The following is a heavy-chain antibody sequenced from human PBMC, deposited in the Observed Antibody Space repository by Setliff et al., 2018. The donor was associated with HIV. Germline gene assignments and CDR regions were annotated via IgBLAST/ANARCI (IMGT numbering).Heavy chain of an antibody. Sequence: LSLTCTVSGGSISSSSYYWGWIRQPPGKGLQWIGAMYDSETTYYNPSLKSRVTMSVDASRNRFSLKLSSVTAADTAIYYCARHQKVSFMSDHWGQGMLVTVSS. CDR3: ARHQKVSFMSDH. V-gene: IGHV4-39*01. CDR2: MYDSETT. D-gene: IGHD3-16*01. J-gene: IGHJ4*02. CDR1: GGSISSSSYY.